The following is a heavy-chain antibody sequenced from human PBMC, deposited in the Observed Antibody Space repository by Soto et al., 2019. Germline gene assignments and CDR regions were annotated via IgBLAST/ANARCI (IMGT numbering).Heavy chain of an antibody. J-gene: IGHJ4*02. CDR3: ARDNSGLGDY. Sequence: RASVKVSCKASGYIFTSYPIHWVRQAPGQRLEWMGWINTGTGNTKYSQNFQGRVTTTRDTSATTAYMELSSLRSEDTAVYYCARDNSGLGDYWGQGTLVTVSS. V-gene: IGHV1-3*04. CDR2: INTGTGNT. D-gene: IGHD6-25*01. CDR1: GYIFTSYP.